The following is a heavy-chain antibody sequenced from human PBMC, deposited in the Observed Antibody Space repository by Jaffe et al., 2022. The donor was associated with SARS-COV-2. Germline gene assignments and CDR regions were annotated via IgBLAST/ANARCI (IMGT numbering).Heavy chain of an antibody. Sequence: QVQLQQWGAGLLKPSETLSLTCAVYGGSFSGYYWSWIRQPPGKGLEWIGEINHSGSTNYNPSLKSRVTISVDTSKNQFSLKLSSVTAADTAVYYCARGTRDIVVVPAAGNWFDPWGQGTLVTVSS. CDR1: GGSFSGYY. J-gene: IGHJ5*02. D-gene: IGHD2-2*01. CDR2: INHSGST. V-gene: IGHV4-34*01. CDR3: ARGTRDIVVVPAAGNWFDP.